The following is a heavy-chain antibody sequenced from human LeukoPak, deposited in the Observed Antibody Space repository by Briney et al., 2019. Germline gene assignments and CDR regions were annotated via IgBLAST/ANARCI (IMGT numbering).Heavy chain of an antibody. CDR3: ARVTGTMAFDI. CDR2: VYSTGST. Sequence: PSGTLSLTCNVSGGSISNNYWTWIRQPPGKGLEWIGYVYSTGSTNYNPSLKSRVTISVDTSKNQFSLQLASVTAADTAVYYCARVTGTMAFDIWGQGTMVTVSS. D-gene: IGHD1-20*01. J-gene: IGHJ3*02. CDR1: GGSISNNY. V-gene: IGHV4-59*01.